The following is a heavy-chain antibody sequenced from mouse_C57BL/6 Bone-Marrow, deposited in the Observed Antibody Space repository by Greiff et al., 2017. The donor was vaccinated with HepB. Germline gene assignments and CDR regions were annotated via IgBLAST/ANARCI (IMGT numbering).Heavy chain of an antibody. J-gene: IGHJ3*01. D-gene: IGHD2-4*01. V-gene: IGHV1-64*01. Sequence: VQLQQPGAELVKPGASVKLSCKASGYTFPSYWMHWVKQRPGQGLEWIGMIHPNSGSTNYNEKFKSKATLTVDKSSSTAYMQLSSLTSEDSAVYYCAREGIYYDYDGFAYWGQGTLVTVSA. CDR2: IHPNSGST. CDR3: AREGIYYDYDGFAY. CDR1: GYTFPSYW.